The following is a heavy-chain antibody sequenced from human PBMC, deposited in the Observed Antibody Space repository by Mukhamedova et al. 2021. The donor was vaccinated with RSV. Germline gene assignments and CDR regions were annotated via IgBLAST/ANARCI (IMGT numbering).Heavy chain of an antibody. J-gene: IGHJ4*02. D-gene: IGHD1-26*01. CDR2: MSYDGDNR. Sequence: GKGLEWVAVMSYDGDNRSYADSVKGRFTISRDNSKSTLYLQMNSLRPADSAVYFCVRASGTTGWYSFDYWGQGNQVTVSS. CDR3: VRASGTTGWYSFDY. V-gene: IGHV3-30-3*01.